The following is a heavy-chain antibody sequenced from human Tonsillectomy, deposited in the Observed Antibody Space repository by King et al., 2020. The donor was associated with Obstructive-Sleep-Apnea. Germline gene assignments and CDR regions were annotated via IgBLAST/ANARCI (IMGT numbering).Heavy chain of an antibody. CDR3: ARHKDSRSVAATGFYYGMDV. Sequence: VQLVESGAEIKKPGESLKISCKTSGYNFTNFWIAWVRQVPGRGQEWMGIIYLGDSDTRYSPSLQGQVTISADKSISTTYLQWSTLKASDTAVYYCARHKDSRSVAATGFYYGMDVWGQGTTVTVSS. J-gene: IGHJ6*02. D-gene: IGHD6-19*01. CDR2: IYLGDSDT. V-gene: IGHV5-51*01. CDR1: GYNFTNFW.